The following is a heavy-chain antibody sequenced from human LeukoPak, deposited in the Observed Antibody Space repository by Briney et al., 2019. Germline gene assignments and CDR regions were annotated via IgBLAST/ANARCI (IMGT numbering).Heavy chain of an antibody. J-gene: IGHJ6*03. Sequence: ASVKVSCKASGYTFTSYDINWVRQATGQGLEWMGWMNPNSGNTGYAQKFQGRVTMTRNTSISTAYMELSSLRSEDTVVYYCARGPYSSSWYSLRYYYYYMDVWGKGTTVTVSS. CDR2: MNPNSGNT. CDR3: ARGPYSSSWYSLRYYYYYMDV. CDR1: GYTFTSYD. V-gene: IGHV1-8*01. D-gene: IGHD6-13*01.